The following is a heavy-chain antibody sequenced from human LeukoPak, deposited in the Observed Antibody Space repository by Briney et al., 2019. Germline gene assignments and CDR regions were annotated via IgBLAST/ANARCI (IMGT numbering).Heavy chain of an antibody. D-gene: IGHD3-10*01. Sequence: PGGSLRLSCTASGFTFSTYSMNWVRQAPGKGLEWVSYISSSSSTIYYADSVKGRFTISRDNAKNSLYLQMNSLRDEDTAVYYCASATDVRGPIFATAYYFDYWGQGTLVTVSS. CDR3: ASATDVRGPIFATAYYFDY. J-gene: IGHJ4*02. V-gene: IGHV3-48*02. CDR2: ISSSSSTI. CDR1: GFTFSTYS.